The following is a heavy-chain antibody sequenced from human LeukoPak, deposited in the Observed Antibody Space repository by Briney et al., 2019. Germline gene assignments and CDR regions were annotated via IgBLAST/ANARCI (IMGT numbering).Heavy chain of an antibody. CDR3: AKARITMIVVAD. D-gene: IGHD3-22*01. Sequence: PGGSLRLSCAASGFTFSSYGMHWVRQAPGKGLEWVAVISYDGSNKCYADSVKGRFTISGDNSKNTLYLQMNSLRAEDTAVYYCAKARITMIVVADWGQGTLVTVSS. CDR2: ISYDGSNK. V-gene: IGHV3-30*18. J-gene: IGHJ4*02. CDR1: GFTFSSYG.